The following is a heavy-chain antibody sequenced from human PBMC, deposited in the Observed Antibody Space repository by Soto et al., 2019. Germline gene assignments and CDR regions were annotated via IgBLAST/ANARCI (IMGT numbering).Heavy chain of an antibody. J-gene: IGHJ4*02. CDR3: AQPSLTGPLDY. D-gene: IGHD3-9*01. CDR2: ISGSGGST. V-gene: IGHV3-23*01. Sequence: GGSLRLSCAVSGFTFGTYGMSWVRQAPGKGLEWVSAISGSGGSTYYADSVKGRFTLSRDNSKNTLYLQMNSLRAEDTAVYYCAQPSLTGPLDYWGQGTLVTVSS. CDR1: GFTFGTYG.